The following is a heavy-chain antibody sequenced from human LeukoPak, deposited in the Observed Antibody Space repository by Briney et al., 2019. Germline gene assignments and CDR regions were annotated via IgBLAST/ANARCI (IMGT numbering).Heavy chain of an antibody. V-gene: IGHV3-30*03. D-gene: IGHD3-22*01. J-gene: IGHJ4*02. CDR1: GFTFSNYG. CDR3: SRASSTYYDSSGPTYPYFDY. CDR2: ISYDGSNK. Sequence: PGGSLRLSCAASGFTFSNYGMHWVRQAPGKGLEWVAVISYDGSNKYYADSVKGRFTISRDNSKNTLYLQMNSLRAEDTAVYYCSRASSTYYDSSGPTYPYFDYWGQGTLVTVSS.